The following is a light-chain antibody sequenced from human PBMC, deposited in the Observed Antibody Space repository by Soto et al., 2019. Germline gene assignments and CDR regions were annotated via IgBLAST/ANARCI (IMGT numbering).Light chain of an antibody. V-gene: IGKV3-11*01. CDR3: QQRRNWHPIT. CDR2: DAS. J-gene: IGKJ4*01. CDR1: QSVSTY. Sequence: EIVLTQSPATLSLSPGERATLSCRASQSVSTYLAWYQHKPGQAPRLLIYDASSRAPGIPARFSGSGSGTDFTLPISSLEPEDFAVYYCQQRRNWHPITFGGGTKVEIK.